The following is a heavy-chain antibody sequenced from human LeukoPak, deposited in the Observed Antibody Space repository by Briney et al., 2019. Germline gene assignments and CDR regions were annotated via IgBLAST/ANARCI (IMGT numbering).Heavy chain of an antibody. D-gene: IGHD6-6*01. V-gene: IGHV3-33*06. CDR3: TKDFSSSRPSGAFDI. Sequence: TGGSLRLSCAASGFTFSGYGMHWVRQAPGKGLEWVAVIWFDGSNKYYTDSVKGRFTISRDNSKSTPYLQMNSLRAEDTAVYYCTKDFSSSRPSGAFDIWGQGTMVTVSS. CDR2: IWFDGSNK. J-gene: IGHJ3*02. CDR1: GFTFSGYG.